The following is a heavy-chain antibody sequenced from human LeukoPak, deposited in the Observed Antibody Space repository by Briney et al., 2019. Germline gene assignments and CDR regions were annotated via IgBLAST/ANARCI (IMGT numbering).Heavy chain of an antibody. CDR1: GFTVSQHW. CDR3: ARGYYGLVI. J-gene: IGHJ3*02. Sequence: GGSLRLSCVASGFTVSQHWTTWVRQAPGKGLEWVAHINADGSERDSVDSGTGRFTISKDNAKNSVYLQLSSLRAEDTARYYCARGYYGLVIWGQGTMVTVSS. D-gene: IGHD1-26*01. V-gene: IGHV3-7*01. CDR2: INADGSER.